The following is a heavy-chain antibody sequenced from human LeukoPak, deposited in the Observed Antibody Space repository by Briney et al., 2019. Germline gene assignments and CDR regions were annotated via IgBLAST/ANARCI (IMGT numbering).Heavy chain of an antibody. CDR3: ARTGTREFDP. V-gene: IGHV4-59*01. J-gene: IGHJ5*02. Sequence: SETLSLTCTVSGGSISSYYWSWIRQPPGKGLEWIGYIYYSGSTNYNPSLESRVTISVDTSKNQFSLKLSSVTAVDTAVYYCARTGTREFDPWGQGTLVTVSS. CDR2: IYYSGST. CDR1: GGSISSYY. D-gene: IGHD1-7*01.